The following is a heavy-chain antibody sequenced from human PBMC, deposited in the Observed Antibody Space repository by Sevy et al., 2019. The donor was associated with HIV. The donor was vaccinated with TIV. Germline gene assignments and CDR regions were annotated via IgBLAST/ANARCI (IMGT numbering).Heavy chain of an antibody. D-gene: IGHD6-13*01. CDR3: ARLSGYSSSWSYFDY. CDR1: GFTFSSYS. Sequence: GGSLRLSCAASGFTFSSYSMNWVRQAPGKGMEWVSYISSSSSTINYADSVKGRFAISRDKAKNSLYLQMNSLRAEDTAVYYCARLSGYSSSWSYFDYWGQGTLVTVSS. CDR2: ISSSSSTI. V-gene: IGHV3-48*01. J-gene: IGHJ4*02.